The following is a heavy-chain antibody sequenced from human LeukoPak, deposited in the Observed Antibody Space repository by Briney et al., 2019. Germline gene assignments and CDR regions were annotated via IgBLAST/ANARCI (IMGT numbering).Heavy chain of an antibody. V-gene: IGHV4-59*01. CDR3: ARGRGGSYQFDY. Sequence: SETLSLTCTVSGGSISRYYWSWIRQPPGKGLEWIGYIYYSGSTNYNPSLKSRVTISVDTSKNQFSLKLSSVTAADTAVYYCARGRGGSYQFDYWGQGTLVTVSS. J-gene: IGHJ4*02. CDR1: GGSISRYY. CDR2: IYYSGST. D-gene: IGHD1-26*01.